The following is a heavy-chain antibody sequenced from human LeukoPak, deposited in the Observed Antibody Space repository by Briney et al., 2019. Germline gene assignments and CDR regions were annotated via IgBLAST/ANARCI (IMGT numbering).Heavy chain of an antibody. CDR2: ISGSGGST. Sequence: GGPLRLTRAASGLTFSTYAMRWVRQAPGKGLEWVSTISGSGGSTYYADSVKGRFTISRDNSKNTLYLQMHSLRAEDTAVYDCAKATYSSSWNLYFDYWGQGTLVTVSS. CDR1: GLTFSTYA. CDR3: AKATYSSSWNLYFDY. J-gene: IGHJ4*02. V-gene: IGHV3-23*01. D-gene: IGHD6-13*01.